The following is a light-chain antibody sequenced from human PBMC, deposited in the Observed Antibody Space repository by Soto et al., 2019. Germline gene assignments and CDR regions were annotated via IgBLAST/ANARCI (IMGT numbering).Light chain of an antibody. J-gene: IGKJ1*01. Sequence: EIVLTQSPGTLSLSPGERATLSCRASQNISSSFLAWYQQRPGQSPRLIIYGASSRATGIPDRFSGSGSGTDFTLTISRLDLEDSAFYYCQQYVTSSWTFGQGTKVDIK. CDR1: QNISSSF. V-gene: IGKV3-20*01. CDR2: GAS. CDR3: QQYVTSSWT.